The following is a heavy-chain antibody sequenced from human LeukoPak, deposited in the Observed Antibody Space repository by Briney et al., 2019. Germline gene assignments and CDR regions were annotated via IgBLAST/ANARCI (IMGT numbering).Heavy chain of an antibody. CDR3: ARDGVYGMDV. J-gene: IGHJ6*02. V-gene: IGHV4-59*12. Sequence: SETLSLTCTVSGGSINNYYWSWVRQPPGAGLEWLAYIYYTGSTNYNPSLKSRVTMSVDTSKNQFSLKLSSVTAADTAVYYCARDGVYGMDVWGQGTTVTVSS. CDR2: IYYTGST. D-gene: IGHD3-16*01. CDR1: GGSINNYY.